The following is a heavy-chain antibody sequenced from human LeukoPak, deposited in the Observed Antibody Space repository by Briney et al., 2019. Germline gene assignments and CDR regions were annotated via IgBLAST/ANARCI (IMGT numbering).Heavy chain of an antibody. CDR2: ISGSGGSR. Sequence: PGGSLRLSCAASGFTFSSYAMSWVRQAPGKGLEGVSAISGSGGSRYYADSVKGRFTSSRDNSKNTLYLQMNSLRAEDTAVYYCANDQQVTTIFTIDYWGQGTLVTVSS. J-gene: IGHJ4*02. V-gene: IGHV3-23*01. CDR3: ANDQQVTTIFTIDY. CDR1: GFTFSSYA. D-gene: IGHD4-17*01.